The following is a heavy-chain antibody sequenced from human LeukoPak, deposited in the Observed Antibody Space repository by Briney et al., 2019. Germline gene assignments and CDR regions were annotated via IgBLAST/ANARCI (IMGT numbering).Heavy chain of an antibody. J-gene: IGHJ5*02. CDR1: GFTFSRYW. CDR2: IKQDGSEK. D-gene: IGHD3-3*01. CDR3: ARVLREWLLFGWFDP. V-gene: IGHV3-7*03. Sequence: GGSLRLSCAASGFTFSRYWMSWVRQVPRKGLEWVANIKQDGSEKYCVDSVKGRFTISRDNAKNSLYLQMNSLRAEDTAVYYCARVLREWLLFGWFDPWGQGTLVTVSS.